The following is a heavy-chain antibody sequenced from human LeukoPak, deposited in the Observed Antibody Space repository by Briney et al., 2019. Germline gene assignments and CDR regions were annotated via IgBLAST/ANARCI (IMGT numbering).Heavy chain of an antibody. CDR3: AKDGGLWVSAHWGDS. CDR1: GFIFGDYY. Sequence: PGGSLRLSCKASGFIFGDYYMNWIRQAPGKGLECLSYISSGTINHSNYADSVKGRFTISRDNARNSLYLQMNSLRAEDTAVYYCAKDGGLWVSAHWGDSWGRGTLVTVSS. J-gene: IGHJ4*02. CDR2: ISSGTINHS. D-gene: IGHD7-27*01. V-gene: IGHV3-11*05.